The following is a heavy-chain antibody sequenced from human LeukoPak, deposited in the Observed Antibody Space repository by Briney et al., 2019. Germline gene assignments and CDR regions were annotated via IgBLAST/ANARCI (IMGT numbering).Heavy chain of an antibody. Sequence: GGSLRLSCAASGFSLSSNYVSWVRQAPGKGLEWVSVIYTGGTTHYAPSVMGRFTISRDDSQNTVHLHMSGLRDEDTALYYCAREGRFQSFDYWGQGTLVAVSS. V-gene: IGHV3-53*01. J-gene: IGHJ4*02. CDR1: GFSLSSNY. CDR2: IYTGGTT. CDR3: AREGRFQSFDY.